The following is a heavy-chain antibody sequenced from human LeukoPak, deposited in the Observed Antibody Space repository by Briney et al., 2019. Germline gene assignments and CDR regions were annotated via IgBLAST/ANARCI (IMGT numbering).Heavy chain of an antibody. CDR3: ARAGKGSIAVPFDP. CDR2: IYYSGNT. D-gene: IGHD6-6*01. J-gene: IGHJ5*02. CDR1: GGSISSGDYY. V-gene: IGHV4-30-4*01. Sequence: KPSETLSLTCTVSGGSISSGDYYWSWIRQPPGKGLEWIGYIYYSGNTYYNPSLKSRITISVDTSKNQFSLKLSSVTAADTAAYYCARAGKGSIAVPFDPWGQGTLVTVSS.